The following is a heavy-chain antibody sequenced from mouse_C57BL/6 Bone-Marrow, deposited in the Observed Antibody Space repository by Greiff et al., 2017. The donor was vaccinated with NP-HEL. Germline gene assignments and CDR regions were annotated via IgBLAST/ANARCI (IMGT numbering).Heavy chain of an antibody. CDR3: ARYYYGSSDAMDY. CDR2: IYPGGGYT. J-gene: IGHJ4*01. V-gene: IGHV1-63*01. Sequence: QVQLQQSGAELVRPGTSVKMSCKASGYTFTNYWIGWAKQRPGHGLEWIGDIYPGGGYTNYNEKFKGKATLTADKSSSTAYMQFSSLTSEDSAIYYCARYYYGSSDAMDYWGQGTSVTVSS. D-gene: IGHD1-1*01. CDR1: GYTFTNYW.